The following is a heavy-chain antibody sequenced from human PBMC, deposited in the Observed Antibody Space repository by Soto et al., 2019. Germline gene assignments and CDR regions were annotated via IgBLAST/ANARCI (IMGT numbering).Heavy chain of an antibody. CDR1: GGSITSSSHY. CDR3: ARSSIVPRLLMYPFDY. V-gene: IGHV4-39*01. Sequence: QLQLQESGPGLVKPSETLSLTCIVSGGSITSSSHYWGWIRQPPGKGLESIGNIYYDGNTYYNPSLKSRVTTSLDTSKNQFSLRLNSVTAADTAVYYCARSSIVPRLLMYPFDYWGQGTLVTVSS. CDR2: IYYDGNT. D-gene: IGHD2-8*01. J-gene: IGHJ4*02.